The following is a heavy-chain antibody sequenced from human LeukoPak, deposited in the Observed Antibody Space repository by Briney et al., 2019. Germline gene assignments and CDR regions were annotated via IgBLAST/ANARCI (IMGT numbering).Heavy chain of an antibody. CDR2: ISSSGSTI. J-gene: IGHJ4*02. CDR3: ASSNYYDSSGYYYAPLVDY. D-gene: IGHD3-22*01. V-gene: IGHV3-11*04. Sequence: GGSLRLSCAASGFTFSVYYMSWIRQAPGKGLEWVSYISSSGSTIYYADSVKGRFTISRDNAKNSLYLQMNSLRAEDTAVYYCASSNYYDSSGYYYAPLVDYWGQGTLVTVPS. CDR1: GFTFSVYY.